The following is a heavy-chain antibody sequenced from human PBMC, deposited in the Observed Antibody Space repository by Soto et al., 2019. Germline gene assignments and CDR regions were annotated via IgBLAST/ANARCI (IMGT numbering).Heavy chain of an antibody. D-gene: IGHD5-18*01. CDR2: IYWDDGK. CDR3: APQSYGEFDY. Sequence: QITLKESGPTLVKPTQTLTLTCTFSGFSLSTIGVGVGWIRQPPGKALEWLALIYWDDGKRYRPSLKSRLTITSDTSKYQVVLTMTNMDPVDTATYYCAPQSYGEFDYWGQGTLVTVSS. CDR1: GFSLSTIGVG. V-gene: IGHV2-5*02. J-gene: IGHJ4*02.